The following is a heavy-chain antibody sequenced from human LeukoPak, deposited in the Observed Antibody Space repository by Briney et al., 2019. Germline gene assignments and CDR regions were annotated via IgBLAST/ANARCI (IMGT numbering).Heavy chain of an antibody. CDR1: GFTVSSNY. CDR3: AKGRGLCFGEYH. J-gene: IGHJ4*02. D-gene: IGHD3-10*01. CDR2: IYSGGST. V-gene: IGHV3-66*01. Sequence: GGSLRLSCAASGFTVSSNYMSWVRQAPGKGLEWVSVIYSGGSTYYSDSVKGRFTISRDNSKNTLYLQMNSLRAEDTAVYYCAKGRGLCFGEYHWGQGTLVTVSS.